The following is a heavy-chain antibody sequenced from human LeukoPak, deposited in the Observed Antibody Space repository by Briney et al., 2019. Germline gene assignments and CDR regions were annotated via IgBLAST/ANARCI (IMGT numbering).Heavy chain of an antibody. CDR2: ISSSSSYI. CDR3: ARDIDRDDYVWGSYRYSPSFDY. J-gene: IGHJ4*02. Sequence: PGGSLRLSCAASGFTFSSYSMNWVRQAPGKGLEWVSSISSSSSYIYYADSVKGRFTISRDNAKNSLYLQMNSLRAEDTAVYYCARDIDRDDYVWGSYRYSPSFDYWGQGTLVTVSS. CDR1: GFTFSSYS. D-gene: IGHD3-16*02. V-gene: IGHV3-21*01.